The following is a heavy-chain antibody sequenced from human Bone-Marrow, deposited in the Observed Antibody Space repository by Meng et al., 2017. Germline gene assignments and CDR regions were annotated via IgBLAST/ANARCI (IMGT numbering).Heavy chain of an antibody. CDR2: TYYRSQWQS. V-gene: IGHV6-1*01. D-gene: IGHD3-10*01. CDR1: GDSVSGNRAL. J-gene: IGHJ4*02. Sequence: VPSQQSGPLLVQPSQTLSLTCAISGDSVSGNRALWHWVRQSPSRGLEWLGHTYYRSQWQSHYGASVKSRISIYADTSRNQFSLILNSVTPEDTAVYYCASWYGESWGQGTLVTVSS. CDR3: ASWYGES.